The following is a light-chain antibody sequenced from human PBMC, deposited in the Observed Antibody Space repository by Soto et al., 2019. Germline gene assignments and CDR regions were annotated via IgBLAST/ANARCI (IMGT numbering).Light chain of an antibody. CDR1: SSDVGAYNF. Sequence: QPASVSGSPGQSITISCTGTSSDVGAYNFVSWYQQHPGKAPKLMIYDVNNRPSGVSDRFSGSKSGNTASLTISGLQAEDETDYYCSSYTNSANYVFGTGTKLTVL. CDR2: DVN. V-gene: IGLV2-14*03. CDR3: SSYTNSANYV. J-gene: IGLJ1*01.